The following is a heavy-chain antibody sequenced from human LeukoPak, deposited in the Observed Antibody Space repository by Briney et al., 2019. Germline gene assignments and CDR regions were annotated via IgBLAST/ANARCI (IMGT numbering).Heavy chain of an antibody. CDR2: ISHGGIT. CDR3: ARSAGWWSLDY. D-gene: IGHD2-8*02. V-gene: IGHV4-4*01. CDR1: GFTLSDHY. J-gene: IGHJ4*02. Sequence: GSLRLSCAASGFTLSDHYMDWVRQSPGKGLDWVGEISHGGITKYNPSLKNRVTISKDNSRNEFSLKLNSVTAADTAVYFCARSAGWWSLDYWGQGALVTVSA.